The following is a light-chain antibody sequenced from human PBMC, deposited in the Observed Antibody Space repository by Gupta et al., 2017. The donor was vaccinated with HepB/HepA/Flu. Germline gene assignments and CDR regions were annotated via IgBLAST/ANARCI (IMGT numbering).Light chain of an antibody. CDR3: QQSYSPRPFT. J-gene: IGKJ3*01. Sequence: DIQMIQSPSSLTASVLDTVTLACRASQTIAMFVNWFQQKPGQAPKLLIYNAARVQSGVPSRFSGSGSGTDFTLTISGLQPENFGTYYCQQSYSPRPFTFGPGTKVDIK. V-gene: IGKV1-39*01. CDR1: QTIAMF. CDR2: NAA.